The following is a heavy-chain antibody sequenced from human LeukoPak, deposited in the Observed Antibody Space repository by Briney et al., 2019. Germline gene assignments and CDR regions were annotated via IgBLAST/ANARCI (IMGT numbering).Heavy chain of an antibody. V-gene: IGHV1-69*04. J-gene: IGHJ6*02. D-gene: IGHD2-15*01. Sequence: GASVKVSCKASGGTFSSYAISWVRQAPGQGLEWMGRIIPILGIANYAQKFQGRVTITADKSTSTAYMELSSLRSEDTAVYYCAREDIVVVRGMDVWGQGTTVTVSS. CDR3: AREDIVVVRGMDV. CDR2: IIPILGIA. CDR1: GGTFSSYA.